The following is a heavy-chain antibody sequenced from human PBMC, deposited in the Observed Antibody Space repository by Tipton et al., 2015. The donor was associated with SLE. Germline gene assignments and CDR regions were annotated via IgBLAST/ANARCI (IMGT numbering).Heavy chain of an antibody. CDR3: ARDATMVRGVTFFDY. D-gene: IGHD3-10*01. V-gene: IGHV3-21*01. Sequence: SLRLSCAASGFTFSSYSMNWVRQAPGKGLEWVSSISSSGSYIYYADSVKGRFTISRDNAKNSLYLQMNSLRAEDTAVYYCARDATMVRGVTFFDYWGQGTLVTVSS. CDR1: GFTFSSYS. J-gene: IGHJ4*02. CDR2: ISSSGSYI.